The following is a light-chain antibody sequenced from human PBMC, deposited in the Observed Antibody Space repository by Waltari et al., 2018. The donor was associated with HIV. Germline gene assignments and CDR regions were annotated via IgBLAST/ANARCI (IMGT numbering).Light chain of an antibody. Sequence: QSALTQPASVSGSPGQSITISCTGTSSDVGGYNYVSWYQQHPGKAPKLMIYDVSNWPSGVSNRFSGSKSGNTASLTISGLQAEDEAEYYCSSYTSSSSPWVFGGGTKLTVL. J-gene: IGLJ3*02. CDR1: SSDVGGYNY. CDR2: DVS. V-gene: IGLV2-14*03. CDR3: SSYTSSSSPWV.